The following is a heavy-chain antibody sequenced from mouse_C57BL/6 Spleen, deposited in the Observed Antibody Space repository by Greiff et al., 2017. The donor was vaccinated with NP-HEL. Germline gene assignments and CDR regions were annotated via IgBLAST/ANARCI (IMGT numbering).Heavy chain of an antibody. V-gene: IGHV1-81*01. CDR3: ARGDGSSPAWFAY. J-gene: IGHJ3*01. CDR2: IYPRSGNT. Sequence: QVHVKQSGAELARPGASVKLSCKASGYTFTSYGISWVKQRTGQGLEWIGEIYPRSGNTYYNEKFKGKATLTADKSSSTAYMELRSLTSEDSAVYFCARGDGSSPAWFAYWGQGTLVTVSA. D-gene: IGHD1-1*01. CDR1: GYTFTSYG.